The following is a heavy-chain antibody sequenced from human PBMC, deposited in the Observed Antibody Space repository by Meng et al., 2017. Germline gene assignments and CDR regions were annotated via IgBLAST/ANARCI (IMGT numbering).Heavy chain of an antibody. D-gene: IGHD3-10*01. V-gene: IGHV4-34*01. CDR3: ARGHGSGSYYYYYYGRDV. CDR1: GGSFSGYY. CDR2: INHSGST. J-gene: IGHJ6*02. Sequence: SQTLSLTCAVYGGSFSGYYWSWIRQPPGKGLEWIGEINHSGSTNYNPSLKSRVTISVDTSKNQFSLKLSSVTAADTAVYYCARGHGSGSYYYYYYGRDVWGQGTTVTVSS.